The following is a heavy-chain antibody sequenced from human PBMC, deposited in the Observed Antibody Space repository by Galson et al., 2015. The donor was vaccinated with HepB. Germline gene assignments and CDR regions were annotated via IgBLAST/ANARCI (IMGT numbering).Heavy chain of an antibody. J-gene: IGHJ4*02. Sequence: SLRLSCAASGFTFSSYSMNWVRQAPGKGLEWVSSISSSSSYIYYADSVKGRSTISRDNAKNSLYLQMNSLRAEDTAVYYCARDPPWGYYYDSSGYPGNGGQGTLVTVSS. CDR2: ISSSSSYI. CDR3: ARDPPWGYYYDSSGYPGN. CDR1: GFTFSSYS. D-gene: IGHD3-22*01. V-gene: IGHV3-21*01.